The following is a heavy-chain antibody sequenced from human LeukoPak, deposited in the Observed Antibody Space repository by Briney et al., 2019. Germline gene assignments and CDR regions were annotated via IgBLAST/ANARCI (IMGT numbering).Heavy chain of an antibody. D-gene: IGHD5-18*01. Sequence: GGSPRLSCAASGFTFSSYSMNWVRQAPGKGLEWVSSISSRSSYIYYADSVKGRFTISRDNAKNSLYLQMNSLRAEDTAVYYCARGEVEDTAMVTLYYYYGMDVWGQGTTVAVSS. V-gene: IGHV3-21*01. CDR1: GFTFSSYS. CDR2: ISSRSSYI. J-gene: IGHJ6*01. CDR3: ARGEVEDTAMVTLYYYYGMDV.